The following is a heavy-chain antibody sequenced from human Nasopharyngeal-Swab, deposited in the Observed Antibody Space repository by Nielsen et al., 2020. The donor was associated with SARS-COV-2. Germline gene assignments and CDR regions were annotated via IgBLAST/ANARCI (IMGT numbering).Heavy chain of an antibody. CDR1: GFTYDDYA. V-gene: IGHV3-9*01. J-gene: IGHJ6*02. CDR3: ARGHGRDTIYGLFNSYAMDV. CDR2: ITWNSGV. D-gene: IGHD3-3*01. Sequence: GGSLRLSCVASGFTYDDYAMHWVRQAPGKGLEWVSGITWNSGVGYTDSVKGRFTVSRENGKNSLYLQMNSLRAGDTAVYYCARGHGRDTIYGLFNSYAMDVWGQGTTVTVSS.